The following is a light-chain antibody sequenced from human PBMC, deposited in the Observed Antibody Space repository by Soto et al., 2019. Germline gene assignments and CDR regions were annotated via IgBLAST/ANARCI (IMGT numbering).Light chain of an antibody. CDR1: QSLLHSNGYNY. CDR2: LGS. V-gene: IGKV2-28*01. J-gene: IGKJ1*01. CDR3: MQALQTWT. Sequence: DIVMTQSPLSLPVTPGEPASISCRSSQSLLHSNGYNYLDWYLQKPGQSPQLLIYLGSNRASGVPDRFSGSGSDTDFTLKISRVEAEDVGIYYCMQALQTWTFGHGTKVEIK.